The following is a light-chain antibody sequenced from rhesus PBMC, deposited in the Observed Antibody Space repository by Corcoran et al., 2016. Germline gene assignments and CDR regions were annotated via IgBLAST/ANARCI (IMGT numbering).Light chain of an antibody. CDR2: EAS. CDR3: PHYYITPFT. CDR1: QGITND. J-gene: IGKJ3*01. V-gene: IGKV1S17*01. Sequence: DIQMTQSPSSLSASVGDRVTITCRASQGITNDLAWYQQKPGETPKLLIYEASSLQSGIPSRVSGSGSGTDFTLTISSLQSADFATYYCPHYYITPFTFGPGTKLDIK.